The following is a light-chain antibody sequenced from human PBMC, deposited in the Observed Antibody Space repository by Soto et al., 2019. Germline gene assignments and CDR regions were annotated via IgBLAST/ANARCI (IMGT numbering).Light chain of an antibody. Sequence: EIVLTQSPATLSLSPGXRATLSCRASQSVSSYLAWYQQKPGQAPRLLIYDASGGATGIPARFSGSGSGTDFTLTISSLEPEDFAVYYCQQSSNWPLTFAGGTKVDIK. V-gene: IGKV3-11*01. J-gene: IGKJ4*01. CDR2: DAS. CDR3: QQSSNWPLT. CDR1: QSVSSY.